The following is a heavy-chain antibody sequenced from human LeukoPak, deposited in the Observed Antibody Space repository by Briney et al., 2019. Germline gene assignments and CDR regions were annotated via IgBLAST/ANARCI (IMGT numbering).Heavy chain of an antibody. V-gene: IGHV5-51*01. CDR3: ARQAFGNWFDP. CDR1: GHNFIYYW. Sequence: GESLKISCQSSGHNFIYYWIAWVRQMPGRGLEWMGIIYPGDSDTRYSPSFQGQVTISADKSLSTAFLQLKSLKASDTAMYYCARQAFGNWFDPWGQGTLVTVSS. D-gene: IGHD3-10*01. CDR2: IYPGDSDT. J-gene: IGHJ5*02.